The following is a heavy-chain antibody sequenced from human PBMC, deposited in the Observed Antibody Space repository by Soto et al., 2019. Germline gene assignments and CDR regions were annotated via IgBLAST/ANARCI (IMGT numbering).Heavy chain of an antibody. V-gene: IGHV3-30*18. J-gene: IGHJ4*02. CDR1: GFTFSSYG. CDR3: AKGYDSSGYYPHYFGY. Sequence: PGGSLRLSCAASGFTFSSYGMHWVRQAPGKGLEWVAVISYDGSNKYYADSVKGRFTISRDNSKNTLYLQMNSLRAEDTAVYYCAKGYDSSGYYPHYFGYWRQGTLVTVSS. CDR2: ISYDGSNK. D-gene: IGHD3-22*01.